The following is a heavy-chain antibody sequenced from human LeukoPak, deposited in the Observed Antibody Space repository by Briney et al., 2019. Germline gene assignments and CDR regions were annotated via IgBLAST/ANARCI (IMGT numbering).Heavy chain of an antibody. CDR2: FYISENT. V-gene: IGHV4-4*07. CDR3: ARGSYGHIDH. D-gene: IGHD3-16*01. CDR1: GGSITSYY. Sequence: SETLSLTCTVSGGSITSYYWMWIRQPAGKGLEWIGRFYISENTKQYRPSLQTRVTVSPDTSKNQFSLKLNSLTAADTAVYYCARGSYGHIDHWGQGTLVTVSS. J-gene: IGHJ4*02.